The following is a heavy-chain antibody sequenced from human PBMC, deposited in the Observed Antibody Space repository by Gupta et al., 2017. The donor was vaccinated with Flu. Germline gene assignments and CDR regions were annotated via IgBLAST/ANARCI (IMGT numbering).Heavy chain of an antibody. J-gene: IGHJ3*02. CDR3: ARARGLTYDSDTSGYSHWFDAFDI. V-gene: IGHV1-69*06. CDR2: SIPMFDRT. Sequence: QVQLVQSGAEVKKPGSSVKVSCKASGGTFSNYAVSWVRQAPGQGLEWVGGSIPMFDRTHDAQKLQARVTLTADKSTSTAYMELSSLRSEDTAVYYCARARGLTYDSDTSGYSHWFDAFDIWGQGTMVTVTS. D-gene: IGHD3-22*01. CDR1: GGTFSNYA.